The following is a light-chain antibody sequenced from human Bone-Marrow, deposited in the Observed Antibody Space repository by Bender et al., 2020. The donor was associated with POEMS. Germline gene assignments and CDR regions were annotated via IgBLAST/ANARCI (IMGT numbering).Light chain of an antibody. CDR2: DFK. J-gene: IGLJ2*01. Sequence: QSALTQPASVSGSPGQSITISCTGATSDIIDYESVSWYQHHPGEAPRVIIYDFKRRPAGVSDRFSGSKSGNAASLTISGLQAEDEADYFCASYTDSNTVLFGGGTKLTVL. CDR3: ASYTDSNTVL. V-gene: IGLV2-14*03. CDR1: TSDIIDYES.